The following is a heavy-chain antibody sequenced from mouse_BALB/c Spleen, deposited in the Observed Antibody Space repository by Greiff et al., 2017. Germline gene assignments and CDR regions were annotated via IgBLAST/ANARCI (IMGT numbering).Heavy chain of an antibody. CDR3: ARATDWSFDV. V-gene: IGHV1-47*01. J-gene: IGHJ1*01. CDR2: FHPYNDDT. Sequence: QVQLQQSGAELVKPGASVKMSCKAFGYTFTTYPIDWMKQNHGKSLEWIGNFHPYNDDTKYNEKFKGKAKLTVETSSSTVYVELSRLTSDDSAVYYCARATDWSFDVWGAGTTVTVSS. CDR1: GYTFTTYP.